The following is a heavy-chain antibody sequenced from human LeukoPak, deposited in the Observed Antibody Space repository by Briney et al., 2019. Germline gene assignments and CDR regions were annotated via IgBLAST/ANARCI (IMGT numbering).Heavy chain of an antibody. CDR3: ARINWYFDL. V-gene: IGHV4-30-4*08. CDR1: GDSISSTDYY. CDR2: IYNTGTA. J-gene: IGHJ2*01. Sequence: SQTLSLTCTVSGDSISSTDYYWGWVRQPPGMGLEWLGYIYNTGTAYYNPSLKSRVTVLVDTSKNQFSLELSSVTAADTAVYYCARINWYFDLWGRGTLVTVSS.